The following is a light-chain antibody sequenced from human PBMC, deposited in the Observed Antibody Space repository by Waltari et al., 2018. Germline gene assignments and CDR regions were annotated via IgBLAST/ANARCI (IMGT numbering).Light chain of an antibody. Sequence: QSVLTQPPSVSGAPGQRVTISCSGTTSNIGSQTISWHQHVPGTAPKNLIYGNSRRPSGVPDRFSGSKSATSASLDINGLHSDDEAVYYCATWDDSLNTPVFGGGTKVTVL. J-gene: IGLJ3*02. V-gene: IGLV1-44*01. CDR1: TSNIGSQT. CDR3: ATWDDSLNTPV. CDR2: GNS.